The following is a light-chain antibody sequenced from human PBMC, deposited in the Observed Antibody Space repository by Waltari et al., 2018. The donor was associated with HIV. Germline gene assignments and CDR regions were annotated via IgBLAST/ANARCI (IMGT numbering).Light chain of an antibody. CDR1: KIGTKD. J-gene: IGLJ3*02. CDR2: DDN. Sequence: YVLTQPPSVSVVPGQTATVACIGHKIGTKDVHWYRQRPGQAPEVVVHDDNDRPSEIPVRISGSNSGDMATLRIENVESYDEAVYSCQVWDPNDDWVFGGGTKLTVL. V-gene: IGLV3-21*02. CDR3: QVWDPNDDWV.